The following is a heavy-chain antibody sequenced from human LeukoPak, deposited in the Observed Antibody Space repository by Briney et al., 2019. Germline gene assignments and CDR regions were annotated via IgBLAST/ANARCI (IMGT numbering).Heavy chain of an antibody. J-gene: IGHJ4*02. V-gene: IGHV3-74*01. CDR3: ATTRRDYDFWSGYRPIDY. CDR1: GFTFSSYW. Sequence: PGGSLRLSCAASGFTFSSYWMHWVRQAPGKGLVWVSRINGDGSSTSYADSVKGRFTISRDNAKDTLYLQMNSLRAEDTAVYYCATTRRDYDFWSGYRPIDYWGQGTLVTVSS. D-gene: IGHD3-3*01. CDR2: INGDGSST.